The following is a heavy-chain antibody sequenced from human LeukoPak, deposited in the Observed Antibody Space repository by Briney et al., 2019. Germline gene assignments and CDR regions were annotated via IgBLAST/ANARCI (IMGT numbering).Heavy chain of an antibody. CDR3: AKIAGGSNPFDY. V-gene: IGHV3-30*02. CDR2: IRYDGSNK. Sequence: GGSLRLCCAASGFTFSSYGMHWVRQAPGKGLEWVAFIRYDGSNKYYADSVRGRFTISRDNSKNTLYLQMNSLRAEDTALYYCAKIAGGSNPFDYWGQGTPVTVSS. CDR1: GFTFSSYG. D-gene: IGHD2-21*01. J-gene: IGHJ4*02.